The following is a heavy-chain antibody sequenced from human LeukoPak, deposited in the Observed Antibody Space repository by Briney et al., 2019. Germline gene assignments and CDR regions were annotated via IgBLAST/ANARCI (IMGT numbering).Heavy chain of an antibody. D-gene: IGHD3-22*01. V-gene: IGHV4-59*05. Sequence: SETLSLTCTVSGDSINNYWSWIRQPAGKGLEWIGRIYYSGSTYYNPSLKSRVTISVDTSKNQFSLKVRSVTAADTAVYYCARSRITMIVGRRGPTDYYYMDVWGKGTTVTISS. CDR3: ARSRITMIVGRRGPTDYYYMDV. J-gene: IGHJ6*03. CDR2: IYYSGST. CDR1: GDSINNY.